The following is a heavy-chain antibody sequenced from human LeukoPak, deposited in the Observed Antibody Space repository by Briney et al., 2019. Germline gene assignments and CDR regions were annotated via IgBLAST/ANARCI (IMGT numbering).Heavy chain of an antibody. V-gene: IGHV3-30*04. CDR1: GFTFRNSA. CDR2: ISHDGSIE. Sequence: GGSLRLSCAAPGFTFRNSAIHWVRQAPGKGLEWVAFISHDGSIEYYADSVKGRFTVSRDNSKNTLYLQMNSLRGEDTAVYYCERGVNYGMDVWGQGTTDIVSS. J-gene: IGHJ6*02. CDR3: ERGVNYGMDV.